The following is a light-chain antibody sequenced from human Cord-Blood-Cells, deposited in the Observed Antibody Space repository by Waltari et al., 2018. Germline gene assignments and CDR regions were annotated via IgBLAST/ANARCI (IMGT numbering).Light chain of an antibody. CDR3: SSYTSSSTWV. CDR2: DVS. V-gene: IGLV2-14*03. CDR1: SSDVGGYNY. J-gene: IGLJ3*02. Sequence: QSALTQPASVSGSPGQSITISCTGTSSDVGGYNYVSGYQQHPGKAPKLMIYDVSNPASGVSNRFSGSKSGNTASLTISGLQAEDEADYYGSSYTSSSTWVFGGGTKLTVL.